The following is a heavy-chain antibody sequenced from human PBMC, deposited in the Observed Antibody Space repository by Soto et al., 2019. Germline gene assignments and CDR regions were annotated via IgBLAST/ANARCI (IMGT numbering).Heavy chain of an antibody. CDR3: ARAVGMVAAKNWFDP. V-gene: IGHV1-69*13. Sequence: SVEVSCKASGGTFSSYAISWVRQAPGQGLEWMGGIIPIFGTANYAQKFQGRVTITADESTSTAYMELSSLRSEDTAVYYCARAVGMVAAKNWFDPWGQGTLVTVSS. J-gene: IGHJ5*02. CDR1: GGTFSSYA. D-gene: IGHD2-15*01. CDR2: IIPIFGTA.